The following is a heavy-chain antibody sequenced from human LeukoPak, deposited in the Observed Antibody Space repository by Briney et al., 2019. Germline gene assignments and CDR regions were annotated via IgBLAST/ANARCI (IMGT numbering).Heavy chain of an antibody. CDR3: ARENRSTSCCFDY. CDR2: IRQDGSEK. J-gene: IGHJ4*02. CDR1: GFTFSRYW. D-gene: IGHD2-2*01. V-gene: IGHV3-7*01. Sequence: GGSLRLSCAASGFTFSRYWMSWVRQAPGKGLEWVANIRQDGSEKYYVDSVKGQFTISRDNAKNSLYLQMTSLRAEDAAVYYCARENRSTSCCFDYWGQGTLVTVSS.